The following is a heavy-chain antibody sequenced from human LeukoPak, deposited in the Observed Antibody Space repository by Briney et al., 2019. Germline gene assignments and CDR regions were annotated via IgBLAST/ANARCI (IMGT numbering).Heavy chain of an antibody. Sequence: ASVKVSCKASGYTFTSYGISWVRQAPGQGLEWMGWISAYNGNTNYAQTLQGRVTMTTDTSTSTAYMELRSLRSDDTAVYYCASGAAHIYYYYGMDVWGQGTTVTVSS. J-gene: IGHJ6*02. D-gene: IGHD6-6*01. CDR2: ISAYNGNT. CDR1: GYTFTSYG. V-gene: IGHV1-18*01. CDR3: ASGAAHIYYYYGMDV.